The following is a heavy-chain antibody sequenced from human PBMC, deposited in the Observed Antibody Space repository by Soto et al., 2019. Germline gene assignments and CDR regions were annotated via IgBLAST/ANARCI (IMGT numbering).Heavy chain of an antibody. Sequence: QVHLVQSGAEVKKPGSSVKVSCKASRGTFSNYAINWVRQAPGQGLEWMGGIIPIFGTAYYAQKFQGRVTITADESTSTVYMELGSLRSQDTAVFYCARVPTGDGYVPEACDIWGQGTMVTVSS. CDR2: IIPIFGTA. J-gene: IGHJ3*02. CDR3: ARVPTGDGYVPEACDI. CDR1: RGTFSNYA. D-gene: IGHD5-12*01. V-gene: IGHV1-69*12.